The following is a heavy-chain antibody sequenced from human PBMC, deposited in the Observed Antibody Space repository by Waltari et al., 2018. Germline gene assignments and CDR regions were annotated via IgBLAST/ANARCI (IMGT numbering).Heavy chain of an antibody. Sequence: EVQLVESGGGLVKPGGSLRLSCAASGFTFSSYSMTWVRQAPGKGLEWVSSISSSSSYIYYADSVKGRFTIARDNAKNSLYLQMNSLRAEDTAVYYCARDLTGYYYFDYWGQGTLVTVSS. CDR2: ISSSSSYI. J-gene: IGHJ4*02. CDR1: GFTFSSYS. CDR3: ARDLTGYYYFDY. D-gene: IGHD3-9*01. V-gene: IGHV3-21*01.